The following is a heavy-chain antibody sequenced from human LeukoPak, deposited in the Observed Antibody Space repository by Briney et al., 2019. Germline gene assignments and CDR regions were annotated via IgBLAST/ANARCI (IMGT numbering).Heavy chain of an antibody. CDR1: GGTFSSYA. Sequence: ASVKVSCKASGGTFSSYAISWVRQAPGQGLEWMGRIIPIFGTANYAQKFQGRVAITTDESTSTAYMELSSLRSEDTAVYYCARDRVLPAGAVAGYYDYWGQGTLVTVSS. D-gene: IGHD6-19*01. V-gene: IGHV1-69*05. CDR2: IIPIFGTA. CDR3: ARDRVLPAGAVAGYYDY. J-gene: IGHJ4*02.